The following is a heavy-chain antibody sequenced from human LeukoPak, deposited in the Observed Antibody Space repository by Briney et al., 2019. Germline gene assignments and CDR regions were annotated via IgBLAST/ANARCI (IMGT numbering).Heavy chain of an antibody. V-gene: IGHV3-64*01. D-gene: IGHD3-3*02. J-gene: IGHJ4*02. CDR2: ISRNGGRT. Sequence: GGSLRLSCAASGFTFSSYGMHWVRQAPGKGLEYVPSISRNGGRTYYANYVKGRFAISRDDSMNTLYLQMGSLRTEDMAVYYCARGSIYRPLDYWGQGTLVTVSS. CDR3: ARGSIYRPLDY. CDR1: GFTFSSYG.